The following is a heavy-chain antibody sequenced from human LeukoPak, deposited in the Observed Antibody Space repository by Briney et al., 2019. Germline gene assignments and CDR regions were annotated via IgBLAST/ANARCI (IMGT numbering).Heavy chain of an antibody. Sequence: GGSLRLSCVASGFTFSSYSMNWVRQAPGKGLEWVSSISSSSSYIYYADSVKGRFTISRDNAKNSLYLQMNSLRAEDTAVYYCGPLGYCSSTSCYALDCWGQGTLVTVSS. CDR1: GFTFSSYS. V-gene: IGHV3-21*01. J-gene: IGHJ4*02. CDR2: ISSSSSYI. D-gene: IGHD2-2*01. CDR3: GPLGYCSSTSCYALDC.